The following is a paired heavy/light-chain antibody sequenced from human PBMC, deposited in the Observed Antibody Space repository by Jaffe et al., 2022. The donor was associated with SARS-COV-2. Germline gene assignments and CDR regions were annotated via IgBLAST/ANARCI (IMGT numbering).Light chain of an antibody. J-gene: IGKJ1*01. CDR1: QSLVHSDGNTY. Sequence: DVVMTQSPLSLPVTLGQPASISCRSSQSLVHSDGNTYLNWFQQRPGQSPRRLIYKVSNRDSGVPDRFSGSGSGTDFTLKISRVEAEDVGVYYCMQGTHWPRTFGQGTKVEI. CDR2: KVS. V-gene: IGKV2-30*02. CDR3: MQGTHWPRT.
Heavy chain of an antibody. J-gene: IGHJ4*02. CDR1: GFTFSVYA. CDR3: VRGVITPDC. CDR2: IIGSGANT. V-gene: IGHV3-23*04. Sequence: EVQVVESGGDLVQPGGSLRLSCAASGFTFSVYAMSWVRQAPGKGLEWVSGIIGSGANTYYADSVKGRFTISRDNSKNMLYLQLNSLRVEDTAIYYCVRGVITPDCWGQGTLVTVSS.